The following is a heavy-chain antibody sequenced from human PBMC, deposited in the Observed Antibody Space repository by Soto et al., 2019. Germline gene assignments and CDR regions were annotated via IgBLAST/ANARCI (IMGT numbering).Heavy chain of an antibody. CDR1: GGSISSYY. D-gene: IGHD5-12*01. J-gene: IGHJ4*02. Sequence: SETLSLTCTVSGGSISSYYWSWIRQPPGKGLEWIGYIYYSGSTNYNPSLKSRVTISVDTSKNQFSLKLSSVTAADTAVYYCARDSYSGYDLDHWGQGTRVTVPS. V-gene: IGHV4-59*01. CDR2: IYYSGST. CDR3: ARDSYSGYDLDH.